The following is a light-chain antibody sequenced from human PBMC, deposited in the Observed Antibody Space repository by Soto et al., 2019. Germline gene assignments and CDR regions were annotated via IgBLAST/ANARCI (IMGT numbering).Light chain of an antibody. CDR3: SSFSSGSTLYV. J-gene: IGLJ1*01. CDR1: SSDIGRYKY. V-gene: IGLV2-14*01. CDR2: EVN. Sequence: SVLTQPASVSGSPGQSITISCTGSSSDIGRYKYVSWYQHHPGKAPKLIIYEVNNRPSGVSNRFSGSKSGNTASLTISGLQAEDEADYHCSSFSSGSTLYVFGTGTKVTVL.